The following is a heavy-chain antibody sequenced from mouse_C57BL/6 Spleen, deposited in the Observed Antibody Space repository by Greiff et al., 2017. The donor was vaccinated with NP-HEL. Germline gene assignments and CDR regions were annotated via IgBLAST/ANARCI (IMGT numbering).Heavy chain of an antibody. CDR1: GYAFTSYW. V-gene: IGHV1-80*01. Sequence: VQLQQSGAELLKPGASVTLSCTASGYAFTSYWMHWVKQRPGQGLEWIGQIYPGAGGTNYNGKFKGKATLTADKSSSTAYMQLSSLTSEDSAVYFCARWDSSGIFAFAYWGQGTTVTVSA. CDR3: ARWDSSGIFAFAY. CDR2: IYPGAGGT. J-gene: IGHJ3*01. D-gene: IGHD3-2*01.